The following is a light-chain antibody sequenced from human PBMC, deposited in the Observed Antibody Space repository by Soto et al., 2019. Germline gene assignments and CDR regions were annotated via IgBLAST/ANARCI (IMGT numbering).Light chain of an antibody. J-gene: IGKJ4*01. CDR2: DAS. Sequence: EIVLTQSPGTLSLSPGERATLSCRASQSVSRNLAWYQHKPGQAPRLLIYDASNRATGIPVRFSGSGSGTEFTLTINSLQSEDCATYYCQQYHTWPVTFGGGTKVDI. CDR1: QSVSRN. V-gene: IGKV3D-15*01. CDR3: QQYHTWPVT.